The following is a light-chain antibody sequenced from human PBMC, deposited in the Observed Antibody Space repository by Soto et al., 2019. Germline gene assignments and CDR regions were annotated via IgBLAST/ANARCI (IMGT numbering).Light chain of an antibody. Sequence: EIVLTQSPGTLSLSPGERATLSCRASQSVISSYLAWYQQKPGQAPRFLIYGTSSRATGIPDRFSGSGSGTDFSLTISRLEPEDFAVYYCQQYAKAPLTFGQGTKVDIK. J-gene: IGKJ1*01. CDR2: GTS. V-gene: IGKV3-20*01. CDR1: QSVISSY. CDR3: QQYAKAPLT.